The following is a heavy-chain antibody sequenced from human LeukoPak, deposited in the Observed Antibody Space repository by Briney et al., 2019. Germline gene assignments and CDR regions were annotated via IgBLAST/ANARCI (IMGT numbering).Heavy chain of an antibody. Sequence: ASVKVSCKASGYTFTSYYMHWVRQAPGQGLEWMGIINPSGGSTSYAQKLQGRVTMTTDTSTSTAYMELRSLRSDDTAVYYCATNSSGYYCLDYWGQGTLVTVSS. J-gene: IGHJ4*02. CDR1: GYTFTSYY. CDR2: INPSGGST. D-gene: IGHD3-22*01. CDR3: ATNSSGYYCLDY. V-gene: IGHV1-46*01.